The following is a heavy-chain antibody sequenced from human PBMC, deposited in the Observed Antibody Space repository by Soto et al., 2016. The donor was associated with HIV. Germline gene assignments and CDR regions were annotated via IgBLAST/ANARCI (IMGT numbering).Heavy chain of an antibody. Sequence: EVQLLESGGGLVQPGGSLRLSCAASGFTFSSYAMSWVRQAPGKGLEWVSAISGSGGSTYYADSVKGRFTISRDNSKNTLYLQMNSLRAEDTAVYYCAKSQRGYYGSGSYYNVLPIAYYYYYMDVWGKGTTVTVSS. CDR3: AKSQRGYYGSGSYYNVLPIAYYYYYMDV. CDR1: GFTFSSYA. CDR2: ISGSGGST. V-gene: IGHV3-23*01. J-gene: IGHJ6*03. D-gene: IGHD3-10*01.